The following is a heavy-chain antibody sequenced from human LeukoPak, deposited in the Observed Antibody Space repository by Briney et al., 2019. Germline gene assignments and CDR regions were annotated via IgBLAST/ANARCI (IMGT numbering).Heavy chain of an antibody. CDR1: GFTFSSYA. Sequence: GGSLRPSCAASGFTFSSYAMSWVRQAPGKGLEWVSTVSGSGDSTWYADSVKGRFTISRDNSKSTLYLQMNSLRAEDTAVYYCAKSPYIASHIDFDYWGQGTLVTVSS. CDR2: VSGSGDST. J-gene: IGHJ4*02. V-gene: IGHV3-23*01. D-gene: IGHD3-16*01. CDR3: AKSPYIASHIDFDY.